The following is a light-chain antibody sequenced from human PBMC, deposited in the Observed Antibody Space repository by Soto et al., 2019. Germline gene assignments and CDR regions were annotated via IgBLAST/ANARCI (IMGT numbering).Light chain of an antibody. CDR1: RSVSNY. CDR3: RQRSNWPIT. V-gene: IGKV3-11*01. Sequence: EIVLTQSPATLSLSPGESATLSCRASRSVSNYLAWYQQKPGQAPRLLIYDASSRPTDIPARCSGSGSGTDFTLTISSLEPEEFALYYCRQRSNWPITFGHGTRLEIK. J-gene: IGKJ5*01. CDR2: DAS.